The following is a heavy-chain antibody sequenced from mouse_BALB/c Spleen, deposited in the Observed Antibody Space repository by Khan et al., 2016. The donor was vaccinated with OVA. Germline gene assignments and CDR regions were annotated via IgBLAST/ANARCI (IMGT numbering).Heavy chain of an antibody. Sequence: VQLQESGAELARPGASVKLSCKASGYTFTDYYINWVKQRTGQGLEWIGEISPGSGDTYYNERFKGKAPLTADKSSSTAYMQLSSLTSEASAVYFGARRNYFGYTFAYWGQGTLVTVSA. CDR1: GYTFTDYY. CDR2: ISPGSGDT. D-gene: IGHD1-2*01. V-gene: IGHV1-77*01. J-gene: IGHJ3*01. CDR3: ARRNYFGYTFAY.